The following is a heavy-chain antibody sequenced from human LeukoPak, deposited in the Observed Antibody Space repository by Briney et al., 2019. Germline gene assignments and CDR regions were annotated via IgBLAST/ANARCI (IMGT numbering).Heavy chain of an antibody. CDR1: GFTFSSYS. CDR3: ARDSHNYGDYSFDY. V-gene: IGHV3-21*01. CDR2: ISSSSSYI. D-gene: IGHD4-17*01. J-gene: IGHJ4*02. Sequence: PGGSLRLSCAASGFTFSSYSMNWVRQAPGKGLEWVLSISSSSSYIYYADSVKGRFTISRDNAKNSLYLQMNSLRAEDTAVYYCARDSHNYGDYSFDYWGQGTLVTVSS.